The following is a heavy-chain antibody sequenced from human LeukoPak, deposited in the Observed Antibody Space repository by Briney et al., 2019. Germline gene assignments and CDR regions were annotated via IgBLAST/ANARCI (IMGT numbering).Heavy chain of an antibody. D-gene: IGHD6-19*01. V-gene: IGHV3-74*01. Sequence: PGGSLRLSCAASGFSFNSYWMHWVRQVPGKGLVWVSRISSDGSTTSYADSVKGRFTISRDNAKNTLYLQMNSLRDEDTAIYYCARAQAVAGTGGFGPWGQGTLVTVSS. CDR2: ISSDGSTT. CDR1: GFSFNSYW. J-gene: IGHJ5*02. CDR3: ARAQAVAGTGGFGP.